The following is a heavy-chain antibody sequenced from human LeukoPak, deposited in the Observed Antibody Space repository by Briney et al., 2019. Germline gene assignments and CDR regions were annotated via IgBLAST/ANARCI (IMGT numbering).Heavy chain of an antibody. J-gene: IGHJ4*02. CDR3: ARDLRAYCGGDCLDY. CDR1: GGSISSGGYY. Sequence: SETLSLTCTVSGGSISSGGYYWSWIRQPPGKGLEWIGYIYHSGSTYYNPSLKSRVTISVDRSKNQFSLKLSSVTAADTAVYYCARDLRAYCGGDCLDYWGQGTLVTVSS. D-gene: IGHD2-21*01. V-gene: IGHV4-30-2*01. CDR2: IYHSGST.